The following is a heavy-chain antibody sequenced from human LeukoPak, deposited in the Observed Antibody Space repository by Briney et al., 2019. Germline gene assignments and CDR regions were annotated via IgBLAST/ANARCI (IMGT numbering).Heavy chain of an antibody. D-gene: IGHD3-3*01. J-gene: IGHJ5*02. CDR3: ARGADYDFWSFFDP. CDR1: GGTFSSYT. CDR2: IIPILGIA. V-gene: IGHV1-69*02. Sequence: GASVKVSCKASGGTFSSYTISWVRQAPGQGPEWMGRIIPILGIAKYAQKFQGRVTITADKSTSTAYMELSSLRSEDTAVYYWARGADYDFWSFFDPWGQGTLVTVSS.